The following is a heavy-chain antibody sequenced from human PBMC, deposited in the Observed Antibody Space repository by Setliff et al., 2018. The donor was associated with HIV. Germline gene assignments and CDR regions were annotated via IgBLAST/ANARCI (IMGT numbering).Heavy chain of an antibody. Sequence: SVKVSCKASGGTFSSYAISWVRQAPGQGLEWMGGIIPIFGTANYAQKFQGRVTITADESTSTADMELSSLRSEDTAVYYCARERSGTMMLYFDYWGQGTLVTVPQ. V-gene: IGHV1-69*13. CDR3: ARERSGTMMLYFDY. CDR2: IIPIFGTA. CDR1: GGTFSSYA. J-gene: IGHJ4*02. D-gene: IGHD3-22*01.